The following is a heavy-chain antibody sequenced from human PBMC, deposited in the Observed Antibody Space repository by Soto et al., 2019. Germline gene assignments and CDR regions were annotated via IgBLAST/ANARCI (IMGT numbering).Heavy chain of an antibody. CDR2: ISYDGRNE. CDR3: VKDFGSGYLQVGADL. D-gene: IGHD2-15*01. CDR1: GFAFSSRG. Sequence: GGSLRLSCRASGFAFSSRGMHWVRQAPGKGLEWVALISYDGRNEKYAESLKGRFTISRDNSESTLYLQMNGLRPDDAAVYYCVKDFGSGYLQVGADLWGQGTQVTVSS. J-gene: IGHJ5*02. V-gene: IGHV3-30*18.